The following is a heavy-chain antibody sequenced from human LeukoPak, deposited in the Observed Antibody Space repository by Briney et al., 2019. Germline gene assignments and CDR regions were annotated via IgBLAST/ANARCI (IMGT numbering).Heavy chain of an antibody. CDR3: AKDYYGSGSSAYWFDP. J-gene: IGHJ5*02. CDR1: GFTFSSYG. V-gene: IGHV3-30*02. Sequence: GGSLRLSCAASGFTFSSYGMHWVRQAPGKGLEWVAFIRYDGSNKYYADSVKGRFTISRDNSKNTLYLQMNSLRAEDTAVYYCAKDYYGSGSSAYWFDPWGQGTLVTVSS. CDR2: IRYDGSNK. D-gene: IGHD3-10*01.